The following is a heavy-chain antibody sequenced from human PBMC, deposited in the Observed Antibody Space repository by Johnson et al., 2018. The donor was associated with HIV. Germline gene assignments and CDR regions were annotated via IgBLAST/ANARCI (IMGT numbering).Heavy chain of an antibody. D-gene: IGHD5-12*01. J-gene: IGHJ3*02. CDR2: INWNGGST. CDR3: ARGRATALDIDAFDI. V-gene: IGHV3-20*04. CDR1: GFTFDDYG. Sequence: VQLVEYGGGVVRPGGSLRLSCAASGFTFDDYGMSWVRQAPGKGLEWVSGINWNGGSTGYADSVKGRFTISRDNSKNRLYLQMNRLRVEDTAVYYCARGRATALDIDAFDIWGQGTMVTVSS.